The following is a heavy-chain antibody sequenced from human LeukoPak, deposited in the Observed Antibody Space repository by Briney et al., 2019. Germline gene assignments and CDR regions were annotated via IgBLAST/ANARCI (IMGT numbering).Heavy chain of an antibody. J-gene: IGHJ4*02. CDR1: GFTFSSYA. V-gene: IGHV3-30-3*01. Sequence: GGSLRLSCAASGFTFSSYAMHWVRQAPGKGLERVAVISYDGSNKFYADSVKGRFTLSRDNSKNTLYLQVNSLRIEDTAVYYCGRGSVGFGELNYWGQGTLVTVSS. CDR2: ISYDGSNK. CDR3: GRGSVGFGELNY. D-gene: IGHD3-10*01.